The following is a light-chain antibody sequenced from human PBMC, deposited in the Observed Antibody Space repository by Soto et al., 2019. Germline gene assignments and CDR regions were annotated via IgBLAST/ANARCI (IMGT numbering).Light chain of an antibody. J-gene: IGKJ1*01. CDR3: QVRDVWPS. V-gene: IGKV3-11*01. CDR2: DAS. Sequence: IVLTQSPDTLALSPGERAVLSCRASQSVSTSLAWYQHKPGQAPRLFIYDASKRAPGIPARFSGSGSGTDFTLTISSLEPEDLAVYYCQVRDVWPSFGQGTKVEIK. CDR1: QSVSTS.